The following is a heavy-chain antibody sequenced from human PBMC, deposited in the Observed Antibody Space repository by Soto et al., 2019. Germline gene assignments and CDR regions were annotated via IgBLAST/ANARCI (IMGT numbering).Heavy chain of an antibody. CDR3: SATYDFWSGYLEVSIDY. CDR2: INHSGST. J-gene: IGHJ4*02. CDR1: GGSFSGYY. D-gene: IGHD3-3*01. V-gene: IGHV4-34*01. Sequence: PSETRSVTCAVCGGSFSGYYWSWIRQPPGKGLEWIGEINHSGSTNYNPSLKSRVPISVDTSKNQFSLKLSSVTAADTAVYFCSATYDFWSGYLEVSIDYWGQGTLVTVSS.